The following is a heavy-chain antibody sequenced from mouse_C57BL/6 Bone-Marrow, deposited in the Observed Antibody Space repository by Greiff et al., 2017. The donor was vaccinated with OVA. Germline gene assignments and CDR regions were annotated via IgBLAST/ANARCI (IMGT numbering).Heavy chain of an antibody. CDR3: TLLSWYFDV. CDR1: GFNIKDDY. D-gene: IGHD1-1*01. CDR2: IDPENGDT. Sequence: EVQLQQSGAELVRPGASVKLSCTASGFNIKDDYMHWVKQRPEQGLEWIGWIDPENGDTEYASKCQGKATITADTSSNTAYLQLSSLTSEDTAVYYCTLLSWYFDVWGTGTTVTVSS. J-gene: IGHJ1*03. V-gene: IGHV14-4*01.